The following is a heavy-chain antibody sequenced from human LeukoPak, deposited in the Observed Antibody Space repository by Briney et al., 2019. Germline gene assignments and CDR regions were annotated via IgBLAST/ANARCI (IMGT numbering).Heavy chain of an antibody. CDR1: GFTFSDYA. Sequence: AGGSLRLSCAASGFTFSDYAMNWVRQAPGKGLEWVSTISGSGGNTYYAGSVKGRFTISRDNAKNSLYLQMNSLRAEDTAVYYCAKCSGGSCYLDWGQGTMVTVSS. J-gene: IGHJ3*01. D-gene: IGHD2-15*01. CDR3: AKCSGGSCYLD. CDR2: ISGSGGNT. V-gene: IGHV3-23*01.